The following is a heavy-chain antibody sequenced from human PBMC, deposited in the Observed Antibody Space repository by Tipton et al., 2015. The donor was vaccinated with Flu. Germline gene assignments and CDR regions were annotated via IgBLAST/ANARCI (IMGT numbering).Heavy chain of an antibody. CDR1: GFTFANYW. CDR2: INQDGSVK. J-gene: IGHJ4*02. V-gene: IGHV3-7*01. D-gene: IGHD6-13*01. CDR3: ARAIGAAGSY. Sequence: SLRLSCAASGFTFANYWMDWVRQAPGKGLEWVANINQDGSVKYYLDSVKGRFTISRDNAKNSVYLQMNSLRAEDTALYYCARAIGAAGSYWGQGTLVTVSS.